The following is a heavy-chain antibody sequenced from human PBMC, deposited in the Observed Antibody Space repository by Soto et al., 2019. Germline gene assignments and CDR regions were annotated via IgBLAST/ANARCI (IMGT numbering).Heavy chain of an antibody. CDR1: DGSIRGYY. CDR2: IYTSGST. J-gene: IGHJ6*02. Sequence: QVQLQESGPGLVKPSEPLSLTCTVSDGSIRGYYWSWIRQPAGKGLEWIVRIYTSGSTNYNPSLKSRVTMSVDTSKKQFALKLSSATAADTAVYYCAGTDYSYYYYAMDVWGQGATVTVSS. CDR3: AGTDYSYYYYAMDV. V-gene: IGHV4-4*07.